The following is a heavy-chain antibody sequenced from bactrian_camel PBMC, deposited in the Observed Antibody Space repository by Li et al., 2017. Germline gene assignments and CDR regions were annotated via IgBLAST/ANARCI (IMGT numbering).Heavy chain of an antibody. Sequence: DVQLVESGGGSVQAGGSLGLSCAVSGYMDTTYCMAWLRRAPGKAVEGVATIHRDSGGTFYAGSVKGRFTISRDNAKNTVYLQMNSLKPEDTAVYYCAADRGYGLDCDDGSGYWGQGTQVTVS. J-gene: IGHJ6*01. CDR2: IHRDSGGT. CDR3: AADRGYGLDCDDGSGY. CDR1: GYMDTTYC. D-gene: IGHD3*01. V-gene: IGHV3S40*01.